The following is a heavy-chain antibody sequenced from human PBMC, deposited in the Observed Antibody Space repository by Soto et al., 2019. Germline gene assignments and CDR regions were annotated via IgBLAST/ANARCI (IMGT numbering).Heavy chain of an antibody. CDR1: GFMFSAYW. J-gene: IGHJ4*02. D-gene: IGHD5-18*01. CDR2: IHGDGGKI. CDR3: AGDFYGGYTYGPGDY. V-gene: IGHV3-7*01. Sequence: VGSVRLSCAASGFMFSAYWMSWVRLAPGKGLEWVANIHGDGGKIYYVDSVKGRFTISRDNAKRSLYLQMNSLRAEDTAVYYCAGDFYGGYTYGPGDYWGQGALVTVSS.